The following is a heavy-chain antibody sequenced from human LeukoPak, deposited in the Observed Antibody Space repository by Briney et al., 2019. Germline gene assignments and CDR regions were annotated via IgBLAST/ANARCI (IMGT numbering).Heavy chain of an antibody. Sequence: SVKVSCKASGGTFISYAISWVRQAPGQGLEWMGGIIPIFGTANYAQKFQGRVTITAGESTSTAYMELSSLRSEDTAVYYCARAGPYYGSGSYYNGNSDWFDPWGQGTLVTVSS. D-gene: IGHD3-10*01. CDR1: GGTFISYA. CDR3: ARAGPYYGSGSYYNGNSDWFDP. V-gene: IGHV1-69*13. CDR2: IIPIFGTA. J-gene: IGHJ5*02.